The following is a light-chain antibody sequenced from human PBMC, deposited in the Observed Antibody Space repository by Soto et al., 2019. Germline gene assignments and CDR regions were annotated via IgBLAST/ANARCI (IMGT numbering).Light chain of an antibody. V-gene: IGKV1-5*03. Sequence: DIQMTQSPSTLSASVGDRVTITCRASQSINNWLAWYQQKPGKAPKLLIYKASNLDIGVPSRFSGSGSGTEFTLTISSLQPDDFATYYCQPCDTYWTFGQGTKVEIK. CDR2: KAS. CDR3: QPCDTYWT. J-gene: IGKJ1*01. CDR1: QSINNW.